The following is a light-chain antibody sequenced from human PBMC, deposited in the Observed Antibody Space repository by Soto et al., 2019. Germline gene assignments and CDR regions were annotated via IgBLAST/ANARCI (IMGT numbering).Light chain of an antibody. V-gene: IGKV3-20*01. J-gene: IGKJ1*01. CDR3: QQYGTSPVT. CDR2: GAS. CDR1: QSVTSSY. Sequence: EIVLTQSPATLSLSQGERATLSCRASQSVTSSYLAWYQQTPGQAPRLLIYGASSRATGIPDRFSGSGSGTDFTLTISRLEPEDFAMYYCQQYGTSPVTFGQGTKVDIK.